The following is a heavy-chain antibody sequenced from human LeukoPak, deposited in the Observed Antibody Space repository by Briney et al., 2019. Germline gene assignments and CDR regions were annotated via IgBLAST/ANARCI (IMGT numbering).Heavy chain of an antibody. CDR1: GYTFTSYG. V-gene: IGHV1-18*01. D-gene: IGHD3-3*01. CDR2: ISAYNGNT. J-gene: IGHJ6*02. CDR3: ARDGVRLYYDFWSGPYGMDV. Sequence: ASVKVSCKASGYTFTSYGISWVRQAPGQGLEWMGCISAYNGNTNYAQKLQGRVTMTTDTSTSTAYMELRSLRSDDTAVYYCARDGVRLYYDFWSGPYGMDVWGQGTTVTVSS.